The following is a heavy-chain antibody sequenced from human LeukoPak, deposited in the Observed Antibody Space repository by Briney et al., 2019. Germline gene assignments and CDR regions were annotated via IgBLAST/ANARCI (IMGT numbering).Heavy chain of an antibody. D-gene: IGHD1-1*01. J-gene: IGHJ4*02. CDR1: GFSFSSHS. Sequence: GGSLRLSCVVSGFSFSSHSMNWVRQAPGKGLEWVSFTSDSSSYIYYAASVKGRFTISRDNAKNSLFLQMNSLRAEDTAVYYCARDFRWNDVLDSWGQGTLVTVSS. CDR3: ARDFRWNDVLDS. CDR2: TSDSSSYI. V-gene: IGHV3-21*01.